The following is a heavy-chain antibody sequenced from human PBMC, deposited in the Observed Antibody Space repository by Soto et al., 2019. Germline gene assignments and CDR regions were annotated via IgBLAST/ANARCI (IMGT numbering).Heavy chain of an antibody. CDR2: ISAYNGNT. D-gene: IGHD3-10*01. CDR1: GYTFTSYG. CDR3: ARGLTLVRDFYESWPYYYGIDV. V-gene: IGHV1-18*01. Sequence: ASVKVSCKASGYTFTSYGISWVRQAPGQGLEWMGWISAYNGNTNYAQKLQGRVTMTTDTSTSTAYMELSSLRSDDTAVYYCARGLTLVRDFYESWPYYYGIDVWSQGTTVTVSS. J-gene: IGHJ6*02.